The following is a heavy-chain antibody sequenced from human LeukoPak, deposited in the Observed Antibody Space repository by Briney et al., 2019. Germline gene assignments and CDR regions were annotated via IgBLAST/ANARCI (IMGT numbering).Heavy chain of an antibody. D-gene: IGHD3-10*01. CDR1: GGSISSGDYY. J-gene: IGHJ3*02. V-gene: IGHV4-39*01. CDR3: ARHIRGSSLARGPFDI. CDR2: IYYSGST. Sequence: PSETLSLTCTVSGGSISSGDYYWSWIRQPPGKGLEWIGYIYYSGSTYYNPSLKSRVTISVDTSKNQFSLKLSSVTAADTAVYYCARHIRGSSLARGPFDIWGQGTMVTVSS.